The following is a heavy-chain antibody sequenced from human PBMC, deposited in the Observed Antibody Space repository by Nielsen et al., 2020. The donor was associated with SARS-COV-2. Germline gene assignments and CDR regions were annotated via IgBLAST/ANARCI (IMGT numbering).Heavy chain of an antibody. J-gene: IGHJ6*03. CDR1: GFTFSSYG. Sequence: GESLKISCAASGFTFSSYGMHWVRQAPGKGLEWVAVISYDGSNKYYADSVKGRFTISRDNSKNTLYLQMNSLRAEDTAVYYCARDAGRDYMDVWGKGTTVTVSS. CDR3: ARDAGRDYMDV. V-gene: IGHV3-30*03. CDR2: ISYDGSNK.